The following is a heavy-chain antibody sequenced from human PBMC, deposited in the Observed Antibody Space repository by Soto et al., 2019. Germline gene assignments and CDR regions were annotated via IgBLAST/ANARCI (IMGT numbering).Heavy chain of an antibody. V-gene: IGHV1-18*01. J-gene: IGHJ4*02. CDR2: ISAYNGNT. CDR1: GYTFTSYG. Sequence: EASVKVSCKASGYTFTSYGISWVRQAPGQGLEWMGWISAYNGNTNYAQKLQGRVTMTTDTSTSTAYMELRSLRSDDTAVYYCARDIRDGIVGATFDYWGQGTLVTVSS. D-gene: IGHD1-26*01. CDR3: ARDIRDGIVGATFDY.